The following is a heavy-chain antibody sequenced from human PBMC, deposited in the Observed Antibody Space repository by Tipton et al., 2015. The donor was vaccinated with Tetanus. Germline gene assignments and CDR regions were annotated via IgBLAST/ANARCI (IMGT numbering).Heavy chain of an antibody. D-gene: IGHD3-10*01. J-gene: IGHJ4*02. V-gene: IGHV3-7*03. CDR2: IKQDGNVK. Sequence: SLRLSCAASGFTFADYAMSWFRQAPGKGLEWVANIKQDGNVKYHVDSVKGRFTISRDNGKNLLYLQMNSLRVEDTAVYYCARDPHTIRTGNHRGFDYWGQGTKVTVSS. CDR3: ARDPHTIRTGNHRGFDY. CDR1: GFTFADYA.